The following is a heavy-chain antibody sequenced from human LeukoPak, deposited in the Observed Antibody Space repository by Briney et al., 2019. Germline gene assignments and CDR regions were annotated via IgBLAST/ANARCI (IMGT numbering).Heavy chain of an antibody. CDR2: IYTSGST. CDR3: AREYYDYVWGSYRYGYYYYYMDV. Sequence: SETLSLTCTVSGGSISSYYWSWIRQPAGKGLEWIGRIYTSGSTNYNPSLKSRVTISVDTSKNQFSLKLSSVTAADTAVYYCAREYYDYVWGSYRYGYYYYYMDVWGKGTTVTISS. V-gene: IGHV4-4*07. D-gene: IGHD3-16*02. J-gene: IGHJ6*03. CDR1: GGSISSYY.